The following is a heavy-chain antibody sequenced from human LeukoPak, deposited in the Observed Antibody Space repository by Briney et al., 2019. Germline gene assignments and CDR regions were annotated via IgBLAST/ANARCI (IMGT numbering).Heavy chain of an antibody. CDR1: GGSISSYY. Sequence: SETLSLTCTFSGGSISSYYWSWIRQPPGKGLEWIGYIYYSGSTNYNPSLKSRVTISVDTSKNQFSLKLSSVTAADTAVYYCARGVNLYYYYYYMDVWGKGTTVTVSS. CDR2: IYYSGST. V-gene: IGHV4-59*01. J-gene: IGHJ6*03. CDR3: ARGVNLYYYYYYMDV. D-gene: IGHD1-14*01.